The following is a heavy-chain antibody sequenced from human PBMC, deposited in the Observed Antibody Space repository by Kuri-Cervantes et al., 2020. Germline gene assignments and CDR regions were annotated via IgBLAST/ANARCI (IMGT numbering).Heavy chain of an antibody. J-gene: IGHJ6*03. CDR2: IYYSGST. CDR3: ARGGEKLRRNTDV. Sequence: GSLRLSCAVSGYSISSGYYWSWIRQPPGKGLEWIGYIYYSGSTNYNPSLKSRVTISVDTSKNQFSLKLSSVTAADTAVYYCARGGEKLRRNTDVWGKGTTVTVSS. CDR1: GYSISSGYY. V-gene: IGHV4-38-2*01. D-gene: IGHD4-17*01.